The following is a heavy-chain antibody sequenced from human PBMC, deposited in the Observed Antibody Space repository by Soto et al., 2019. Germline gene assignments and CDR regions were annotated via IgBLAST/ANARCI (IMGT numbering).Heavy chain of an antibody. V-gene: IGHV3-7*01. D-gene: IGHD6-13*01. Sequence: GGSLRLSCAASGFTFSSYWMSWVRQAPGKGLEWVANIKQDGSEKYYVDSVKGRFTISRDNAKNSLYLQMNSLRAEDTAVYYCARMYSSSWSFFDYWGQGTLVTVSS. CDR3: ARMYSSSWSFFDY. J-gene: IGHJ4*02. CDR1: GFTFSSYW. CDR2: IKQDGSEK.